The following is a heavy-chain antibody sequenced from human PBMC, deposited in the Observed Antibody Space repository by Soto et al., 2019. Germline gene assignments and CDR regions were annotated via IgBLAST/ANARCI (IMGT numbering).Heavy chain of an antibody. Sequence: SVKVSCKASGGTFSSYAISWVRQAPGQGLEWMGGIIPIFGTANYAQKFQGRVTITADKSTSTAYMELSSLRPEDTAVYYCAREAGINGNNWIGDYYYYGMDVWGQGTTVTVSS. V-gene: IGHV1-69*06. CDR3: AREAGINGNNWIGDYYYYGMDV. J-gene: IGHJ6*02. CDR1: GGTFSSYA. CDR2: IIPIFGTA. D-gene: IGHD1-20*01.